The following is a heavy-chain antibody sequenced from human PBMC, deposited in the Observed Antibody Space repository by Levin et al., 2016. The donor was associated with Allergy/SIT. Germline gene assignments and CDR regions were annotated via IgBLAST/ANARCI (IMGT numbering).Heavy chain of an antibody. D-gene: IGHD3-10*01. Sequence: GESLKISCAASGFTFSSYSMNWVRQAPGKGLEWVSSISSSSSYIYYADSVKGRFTISRDNAKNSLYLQMNSLRAEDTAVYYCARELTYYYGSGSQRAFDYWGQGTLVTVSS. CDR1: GFTFSSYS. V-gene: IGHV3-21*01. J-gene: IGHJ4*02. CDR2: ISSSSSYI. CDR3: ARELTYYYGSGSQRAFDY.